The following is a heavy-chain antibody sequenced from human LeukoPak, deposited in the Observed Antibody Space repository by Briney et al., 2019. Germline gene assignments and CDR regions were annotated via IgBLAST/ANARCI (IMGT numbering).Heavy chain of an antibody. V-gene: IGHV1-69*05. Sequence: SVKVSCKASGGTFSSYAISWVRQAPGQGLEWMGGIIPIFGTANYAQKFQGRVTITTDESTSTAYMELSSLRSEDTAVYYCARDRDYGDYVDFYFDYWGQGTLVTVSS. D-gene: IGHD4-17*01. CDR3: ARDRDYGDYVDFYFDY. CDR2: IIPIFGTA. J-gene: IGHJ4*02. CDR1: GGTFSSYA.